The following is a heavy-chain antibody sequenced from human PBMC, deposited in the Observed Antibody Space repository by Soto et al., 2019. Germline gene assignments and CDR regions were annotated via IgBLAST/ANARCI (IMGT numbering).Heavy chain of an antibody. CDR1: GFTFSTYA. CDR2: ISGSGDST. J-gene: IGHJ4*02. CDR3: VKASDGAWPYYFDS. Sequence: GGSLRLSCAASGFTFSTYAMSWVRQAPGKGLEWVSTISGSGDSTYYSDSVRGRFTISRDNSENTLFLQMNSRRVEGSAVYFCVKASDGAWPYYFDSWGQGTLVTVSS. V-gene: IGHV3-23*01. D-gene: IGHD5-12*01.